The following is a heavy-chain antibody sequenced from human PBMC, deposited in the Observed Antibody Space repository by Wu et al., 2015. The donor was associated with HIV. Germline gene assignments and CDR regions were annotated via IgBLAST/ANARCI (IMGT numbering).Heavy chain of an antibody. Sequence: QVQLVQSGAEVKKPGSSVKVSCKASGGTFSSYAISWVRQAPGQGLEWMGGIIPIFGTANYAQKFQGRVTITTGESTSTAYMELSSLRSEDTAVYYCARDRRVGGSGRSCYFDYWGQGTLVTGLL. CDR3: ARDRRVGGSGRSCYFDY. D-gene: IGHD3-10*01. CDR1: GGTFSSYA. V-gene: IGHV1-69*05. CDR2: IIPIFGTA. J-gene: IGHJ4*02.